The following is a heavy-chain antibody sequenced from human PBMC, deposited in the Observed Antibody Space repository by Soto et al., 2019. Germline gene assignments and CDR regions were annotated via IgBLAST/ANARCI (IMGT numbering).Heavy chain of an antibody. CDR1: GFTFSSYW. J-gene: IGHJ4*01. Sequence: EVQLVESGGGLVQPGGSLRLSCAASGFTFSSYWLHWVRQVPGKGLVWVAGIDHDGSSTDYADSVKGRFTISRDNAKNTVYLQMNSLRGDDTAVYYCVRDKPAEEALFDYWGQGTLVTVSS. CDR3: VRDKPAEEALFDY. V-gene: IGHV3-74*01. CDR2: IDHDGSST.